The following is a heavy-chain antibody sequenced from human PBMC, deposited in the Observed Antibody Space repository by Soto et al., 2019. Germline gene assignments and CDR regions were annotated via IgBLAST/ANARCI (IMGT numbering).Heavy chain of an antibody. D-gene: IGHD3-3*01. J-gene: IGHJ5*02. CDR2: IYYSGST. CDR1: GGSISSSSYY. V-gene: IGHV4-39*01. Sequence: PSETLSLTCTVSGGSISSSSYYWGWIRQPPGKGLEWIGSIYYSGSTYYNPSLKSRVTISVDTSKNQFSLKLSSVTAADTAVYYCARYYDFWSGYYTGYGFVNWFDPWGQGTLVTVSS. CDR3: ARYYDFWSGYYTGYGFVNWFDP.